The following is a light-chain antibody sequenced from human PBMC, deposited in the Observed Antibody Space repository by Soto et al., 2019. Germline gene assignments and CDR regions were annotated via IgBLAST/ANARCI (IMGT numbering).Light chain of an antibody. CDR2: RNN. V-gene: IGLV1-44*01. CDR1: SSNVGSYS. CDR3: AAWDDSLNGVF. Sequence: QSVLTQPPSASGTPGQRVTISCSGTSSNVGSYSVNWYEQFPGTAPKLLIYRNNQRPSGVPDRFSGSKSGTSASLAISGLQSEDEADYYCAAWDDSLNGVFFGGGTKLTVL. J-gene: IGLJ2*01.